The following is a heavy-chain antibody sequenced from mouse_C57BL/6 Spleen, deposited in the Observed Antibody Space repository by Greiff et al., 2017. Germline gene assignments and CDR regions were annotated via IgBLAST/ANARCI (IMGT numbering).Heavy chain of an antibody. CDR1: GYTFTDYN. J-gene: IGHJ3*01. V-gene: IGHV1-22*01. CDR2: INPNNGGT. CDR3: ARKLTGTGAY. D-gene: IGHD4-1*01. Sequence: EVQLQESGPELVKPGASVKMSCKASGYTFTDYNMHWVKQSHGKSLEWIGYINPNNGGTSYNQKFKGKATLTVNKSSSTAYMELRSLTSEESAVYYCARKLTGTGAYWGQGTLVTVSA.